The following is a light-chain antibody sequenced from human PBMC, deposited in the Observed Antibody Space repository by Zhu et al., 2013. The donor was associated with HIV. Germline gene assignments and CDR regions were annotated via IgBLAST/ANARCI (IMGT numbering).Light chain of an antibody. Sequence: EIVLTQSPGTLSVSPGERATLSCRASQSISSNYLAWYQQKSGQPPRLLIYGASNRATGVPDRFSGSGSGTDFTLKISRVEAEDVGVYYCMQALQTSITFGQGTRLEI. CDR3: MQALQTSIT. CDR2: GAS. CDR1: QSISSNY. J-gene: IGKJ5*01. V-gene: IGKV3-20*01.